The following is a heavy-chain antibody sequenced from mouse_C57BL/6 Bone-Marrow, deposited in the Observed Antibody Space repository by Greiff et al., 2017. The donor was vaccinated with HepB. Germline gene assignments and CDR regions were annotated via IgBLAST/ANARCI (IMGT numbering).Heavy chain of an antibody. CDR2: IWSGGST. CDR3: AKKNDYDGGGYYAMDY. Sequence: QVQLKQSGPGLVQPSQSLSITCTVSGFSLTSYGVHWVRQPPGKGLEWLGVIWSGGSTDYNAAFISRLSISKDNPKSQVFFKMNSLQADDTAIYYCAKKNDYDGGGYYAMDYWGQGTSVTVSS. V-gene: IGHV2-4*01. CDR1: GFSLTSYG. D-gene: IGHD2-4*01. J-gene: IGHJ4*01.